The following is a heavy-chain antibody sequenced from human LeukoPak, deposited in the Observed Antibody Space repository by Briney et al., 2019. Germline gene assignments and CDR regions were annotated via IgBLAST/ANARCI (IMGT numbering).Heavy chain of an antibody. CDR2: IIPIFGTA. Sequence: PGASVKVSCKASGGTFSSYAISWVRQAPGQGLEWMGGIIPIFGTANYAQKFQGRVTITADESTSTAYMELSSLRSEDTAVYYCATLPTLECGGDCSLHHYYYGMDVWGQGTTVTVSS. J-gene: IGHJ6*02. V-gene: IGHV1-69*13. CDR1: GGTFSSYA. D-gene: IGHD2-21*02. CDR3: ATLPTLECGGDCSLHHYYYGMDV.